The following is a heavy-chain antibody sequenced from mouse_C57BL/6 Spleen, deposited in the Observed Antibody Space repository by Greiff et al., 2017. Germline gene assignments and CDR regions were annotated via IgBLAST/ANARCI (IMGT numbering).Heavy chain of an antibody. CDR1: GFTFSDYG. CDR2: ISSGSSTI. V-gene: IGHV5-17*01. J-gene: IGHJ4*01. CDR3: ASYYYGPLYYAMDY. Sequence: EVKVVESGGGLVKPGGSLKLSCAASGFTFSDYGMHWVRQAPEKGLEWVAYISSGSSTIYYADTVKGRFTISRDNAKNTLFLQMTSLRSEDTAMYYCASYYYGPLYYAMDYWGQGTSVTVSS. D-gene: IGHD1-1*01.